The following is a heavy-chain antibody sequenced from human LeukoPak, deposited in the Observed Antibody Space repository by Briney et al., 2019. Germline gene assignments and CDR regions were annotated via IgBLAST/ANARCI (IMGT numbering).Heavy chain of an antibody. D-gene: IGHD5-18*01. CDR1: GGTFSSHA. CDR3: ARVKKGRYSYGPSVDFDY. V-gene: IGHV1-69*01. Sequence: SVKVSCKASGGTFSSHAISCLRQAPGQGLEWMGGIIPIFGTANYAQKFQGRVTITADESTCTAYMELSSLRSEDTAVYYCARVKKGRYSYGPSVDFDYWGQGTLVTVSS. J-gene: IGHJ4*02. CDR2: IIPIFGTA.